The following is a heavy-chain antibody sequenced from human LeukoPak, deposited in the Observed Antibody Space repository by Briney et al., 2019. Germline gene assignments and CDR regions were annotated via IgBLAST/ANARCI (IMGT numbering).Heavy chain of an antibody. J-gene: IGHJ4*02. D-gene: IGHD3-10*01. CDR1: GFTLSSSE. CDR2: IHITGSSI. CDR3: GRSVGG. Sequence: GESLRLSCAASGFTLSSSEMTWVRPAPGKGLEWLSYIHITGSSIYHADSVKGRFTISRDNAKDSRYLQRDSLRAKDTAVYYCGRSVGGWGQGTLVTVSS. V-gene: IGHV3-48*03.